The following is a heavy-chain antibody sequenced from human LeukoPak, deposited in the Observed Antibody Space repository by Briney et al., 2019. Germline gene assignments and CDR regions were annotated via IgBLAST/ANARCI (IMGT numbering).Heavy chain of an antibody. V-gene: IGHV3-21*01. CDR1: GFTFSSYS. Sequence: GGSLRLSCAASGFTFSSYSMNWVRQAPGKGLEWVSSISSSSSYIYYAGSVKGRFTISRDNAKNSLYLQMNSLRAEDTAVYYCASDCSSTSCYANGDYWGQGTLVTVSS. CDR2: ISSSSSYI. CDR3: ASDCSSTSCYANGDY. D-gene: IGHD2-2*01. J-gene: IGHJ4*02.